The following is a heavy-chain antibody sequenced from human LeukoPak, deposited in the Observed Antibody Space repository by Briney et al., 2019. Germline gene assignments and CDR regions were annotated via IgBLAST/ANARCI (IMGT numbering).Heavy chain of an antibody. CDR3: ARESCSSTSCYPSN. V-gene: IGHV3-53*01. Sequence: GGSLRLSCAASGFTVSSNYMSWVRQAPGKGLKWVSVIYSGGSTYYADSVEGRFTISRDNSKNTLYLQMNSLRVEDTAVYYCARESCSSTSCYPSNWGQGTLVTVSS. CDR2: IYSGGST. D-gene: IGHD2-2*01. CDR1: GFTVSSNY. J-gene: IGHJ4*02.